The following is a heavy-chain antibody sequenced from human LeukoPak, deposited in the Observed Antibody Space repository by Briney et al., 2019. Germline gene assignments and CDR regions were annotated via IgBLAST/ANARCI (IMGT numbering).Heavy chain of an antibody. CDR2: ISWNSGSI. CDR3: ARAPGTMIVVDY. V-gene: IGHV3-9*01. CDR1: GFTFDDYA. Sequence: GGSLRLSRAASGFTFDDYAMHWVRQAPGKGLEWVSGISWNSGSIGYADSVKGRFTISRDNSKNTLYLQMNSLRPDDTAVYYCARAPGTMIVVDYWGQGTLVTVSS. J-gene: IGHJ4*02. D-gene: IGHD3-22*01.